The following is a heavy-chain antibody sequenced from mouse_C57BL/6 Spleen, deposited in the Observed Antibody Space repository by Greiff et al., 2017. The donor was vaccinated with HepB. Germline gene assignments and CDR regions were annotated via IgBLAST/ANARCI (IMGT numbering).Heavy chain of an antibody. V-gene: IGHV1-54*01. J-gene: IGHJ2*01. CDR2: INPGSGGT. CDR3: ATYYSNLFDY. CDR1: GYAFTNYL. D-gene: IGHD2-5*01. Sequence: VQLKESGAELVRPGTSVKVSCKASGYAFTNYLIEWVKQRPGQGLEWIGVINPGSGGTNYNEKFKGKATLTADKSSSTAYMQLSSLTSEDSAVYFCATYYSNLFDYWGQGTTLTVSS.